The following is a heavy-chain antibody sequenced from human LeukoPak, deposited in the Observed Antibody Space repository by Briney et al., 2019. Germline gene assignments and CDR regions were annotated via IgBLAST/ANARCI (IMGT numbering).Heavy chain of an antibody. Sequence: PSGTLSLTCAVSGGSISSSNWWSWVRQPPGNGLEWIGEIYHSGSTNYNPSLKSRGTISVDKSKNQFSLKLSSVTAADTAVYYCASADRNEPLVDYWGQGTLVTVSS. CDR1: GGSISSSNW. CDR3: ASADRNEPLVDY. D-gene: IGHD1-1*01. J-gene: IGHJ4*02. CDR2: IYHSGST. V-gene: IGHV4-4*02.